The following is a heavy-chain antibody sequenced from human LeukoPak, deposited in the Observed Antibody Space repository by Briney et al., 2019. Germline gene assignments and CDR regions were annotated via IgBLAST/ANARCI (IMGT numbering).Heavy chain of an antibody. V-gene: IGHV1-18*01. Sequence: ASVKLSCNASGYTFTSYGISWVRQAPGQGLEWMGWMSAYNDNTKYAQKIQSRVPMTTDTSTSTAYMELRSLRSDDTAVYYCARGVEYCSSTSCQPRFLEWLRHWGQGTLVTVSS. J-gene: IGHJ4*02. CDR2: MSAYNDNT. CDR1: GYTFTSYG. CDR3: ARGVEYCSSTSCQPRFLEWLRH. D-gene: IGHD2-2*01.